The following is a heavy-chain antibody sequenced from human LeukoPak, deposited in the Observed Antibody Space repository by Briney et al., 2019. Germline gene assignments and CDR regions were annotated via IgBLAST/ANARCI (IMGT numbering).Heavy chain of an antibody. D-gene: IGHD3-3*01. CDR2: IYYSGST. Sequence: SETLSLTCTVSGGSISSHYWSWIRQPPGKGLEWMGYIYYSGSTNYNPSLKSRVTISVDTSKNQFSLKLISVTAADTAVYYCARVTADYDFWSGPMWFDPWGQGTLVTVSS. V-gene: IGHV4-59*11. J-gene: IGHJ5*02. CDR3: ARVTADYDFWSGPMWFDP. CDR1: GGSISSHY.